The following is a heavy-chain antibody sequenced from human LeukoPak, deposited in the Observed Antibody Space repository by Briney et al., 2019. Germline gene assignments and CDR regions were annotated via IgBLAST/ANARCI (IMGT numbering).Heavy chain of an antibody. J-gene: IGHJ4*02. D-gene: IGHD6-13*01. Sequence: GGSLRLPCAASGFTISDYYMSWIRQAPGKGLEWVSYISSSGSTIYYADSVKGRFTISRDNAKNSLYLQMNSLRAEDTAVYYCARVKGARAAAGTAFDYWGQGTLVTVSS. CDR1: GFTISDYY. CDR2: ISSSGSTI. V-gene: IGHV3-11*04. CDR3: ARVKGARAAAGTAFDY.